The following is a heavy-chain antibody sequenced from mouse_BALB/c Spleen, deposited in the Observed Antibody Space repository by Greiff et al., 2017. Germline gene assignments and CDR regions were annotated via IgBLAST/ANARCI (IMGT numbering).Heavy chain of an antibody. J-gene: IGHJ2*01. CDR1: GFTFSSYA. V-gene: IGHV5-9-4*01. CDR3: ARAQYGYFDY. Sequence: EVQRVESGGGLVKPGGSLKLSCAASGFTFSSYAMSWVRQSPEKRLEWVAEISSGGSYTYYPDTVTGRFTISRDNAKNTLYLEMSSLRSEDTAMYYCARAQYGYFDYWGQGTTLTVSS. D-gene: IGHD1-1*02. CDR2: ISSGGSYT.